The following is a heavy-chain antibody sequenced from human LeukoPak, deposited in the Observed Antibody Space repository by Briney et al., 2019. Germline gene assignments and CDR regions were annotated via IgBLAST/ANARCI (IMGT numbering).Heavy chain of an antibody. D-gene: IGHD3-10*01. J-gene: IGHJ4*02. CDR2: MYHSGKT. V-gene: IGHV4-38-2*01. Sequence: SQTLSLTCGVFGYSISSGYYWGWIRQPPGKGLEWIGSMYHSGKTYYNPSLKSRVTISIDTSKNQSSLKVTSVTAADTAVYYCARAWGSESFSSDYWGQGILVTVSS. CDR3: ARAWGSESFSSDY. CDR1: GYSISSGYY.